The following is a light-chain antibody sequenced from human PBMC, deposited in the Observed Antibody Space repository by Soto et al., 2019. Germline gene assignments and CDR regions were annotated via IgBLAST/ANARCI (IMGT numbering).Light chain of an antibody. J-gene: IGLJ1*01. CDR1: SSDVGNYNY. V-gene: IGLV2-14*01. CDR2: EVS. CDR3: SSYTSSSTLV. Sequence: QSVLTQPASVSGSPGQSITISCTGTSSDVGNYNYVSWYQQHPGKAPKLMIYEVSNRPSGVSNRFSGSKSGNTASLTISGLQAEYEADYYCSSYTSSSTLVFGTGTKLTVL.